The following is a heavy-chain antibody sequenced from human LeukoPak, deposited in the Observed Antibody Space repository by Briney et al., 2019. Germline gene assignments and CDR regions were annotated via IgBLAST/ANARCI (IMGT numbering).Heavy chain of an antibody. J-gene: IGHJ3*02. D-gene: IGHD3-22*01. V-gene: IGHV4-34*01. Sequence: SETLSLTCAVYGGSFSDYYWSWIRQPPGKGLEWIGEINHSGNTNYNPSLKSRVTISVDTSKNQFSLKLSSVTAADTAVFYCARAPTYYYDSSGYIPDVFDIWGQGTMVTVSS. CDR3: ARAPTYYYDSSGYIPDVFDI. CDR2: INHSGNT. CDR1: GGSFSDYY.